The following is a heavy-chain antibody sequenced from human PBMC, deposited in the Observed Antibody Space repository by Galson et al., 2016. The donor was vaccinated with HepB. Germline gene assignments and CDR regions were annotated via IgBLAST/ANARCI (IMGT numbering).Heavy chain of an antibody. CDR1: GFTFDDYA. D-gene: IGHD3-10*01. CDR2: ISWNSVYI. Sequence: SLRLSCAASGFTFDDYAMHWVRRPPGKGLEWVSVISWNSVYIGYAASVQGRFTISRDNAKNSLYLQMKSLRPEDTAFYYCARGDYRGSGGISDYWGQGTLVTVST. J-gene: IGHJ4*02. CDR3: ARGDYRGSGGISDY. V-gene: IGHV3-9*01.